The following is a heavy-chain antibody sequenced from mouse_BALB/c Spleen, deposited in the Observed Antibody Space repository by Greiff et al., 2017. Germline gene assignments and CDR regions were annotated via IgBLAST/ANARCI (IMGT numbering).Heavy chain of an antibody. Sequence: EVKLQESGPELMKPGASVKISCKASGYSFTSYYMHWVKQSHGKSLEWIGYIDPFNGGTSYNQKFKGKATLTVDKSSSTAYMHLSSLTSEDSAVYYCARSGYLDYAMDYWGQGTSVTVSS. V-gene: IGHV1S135*01. CDR2: IDPFNGGT. D-gene: IGHD5-1*01. CDR3: ARSGYLDYAMDY. CDR1: GYSFTSYY. J-gene: IGHJ4*01.